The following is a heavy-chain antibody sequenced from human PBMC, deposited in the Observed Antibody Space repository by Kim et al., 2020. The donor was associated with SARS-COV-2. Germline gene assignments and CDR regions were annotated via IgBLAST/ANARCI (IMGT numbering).Heavy chain of an antibody. CDR3: ARAPITMIVMVTAFDY. J-gene: IGHJ4*02. CDR2: IYYSGST. Sequence: SETLSLTCTVSGGSISSGGYYWSWIRQHPGKGLEWIGYIYYSGSTYYNPSLKSRVTISVDTSKNQFSLKLSSVTAADTAVYYWARAPITMIVMVTAFDYWGQGTLVTVSS. V-gene: IGHV4-31*03. CDR1: GGSISSGGYY. D-gene: IGHD3-22*01.